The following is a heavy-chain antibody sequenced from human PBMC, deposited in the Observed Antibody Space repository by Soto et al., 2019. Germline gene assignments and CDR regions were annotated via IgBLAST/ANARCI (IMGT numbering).Heavy chain of an antibody. CDR2: IIPIFGTA. J-gene: IGHJ5*02. D-gene: IGHD2-15*01. Sequence: SVKVSCKASGGTFSSYAISWVRQAPEQGLEWMGGIIPIFGTANYAQKFQGRVTITADESTSTAYMELSSLRSEDTAVYYCARAIRGAGGWFDPWGQGTLVTVSS. CDR1: GGTFSSYA. V-gene: IGHV1-69*13. CDR3: ARAIRGAGGWFDP.